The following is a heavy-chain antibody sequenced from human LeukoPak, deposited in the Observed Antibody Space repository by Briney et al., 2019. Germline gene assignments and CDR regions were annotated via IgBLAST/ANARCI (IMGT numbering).Heavy chain of an antibody. D-gene: IGHD6-6*01. CDR1: GGSISSGGYS. CDR3: ARVVGTAARYFLDN. Sequence: PSETLSLTCAVSGGSISSGGYSWSWIRQPPGKGLEWIGYVYYSGSTYYNPSLKSRVTISVDMSKKQVSLNLSAVTAADTAVYYCARVVGTAARYFLDNWGQGTLVTVSS. V-gene: IGHV4-61*08. CDR2: VYYSGST. J-gene: IGHJ4*02.